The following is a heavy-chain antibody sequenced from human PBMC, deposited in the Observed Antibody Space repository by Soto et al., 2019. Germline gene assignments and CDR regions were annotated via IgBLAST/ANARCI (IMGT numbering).Heavy chain of an antibody. CDR3: ARDGIVGATRGYYFDY. J-gene: IGHJ4*02. CDR1: GFSFSTYV. Sequence: QVQLVESGGGVVQPGGSLRLSCAASGFSFSTYVMHWVRQAPGKGLEWVALILNDGSNKYSADSVKGRFTISRDNSKNTLYLQMNSMRDEDTAMYYCARDGIVGATRGYYFDYGGQGNLVTVSS. CDR2: ILNDGSNK. V-gene: IGHV3-30-3*01. D-gene: IGHD1-26*01.